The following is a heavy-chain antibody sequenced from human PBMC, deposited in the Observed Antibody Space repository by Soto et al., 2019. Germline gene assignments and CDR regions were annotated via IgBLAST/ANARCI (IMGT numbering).Heavy chain of an antibody. Sequence: LLVESGGVFVQPGGSLRLSCVASGFTFSHAWMDCVRQAPGKGLEWVGRIKSISDGETTNYAASVAGRFTISRDDKTHTLFLHVNSLKTEDTGVYYCTRRIAVAGTYSFDYWGQGTVVTVSS. J-gene: IGHJ4*01. CDR1: GFTFSHAW. CDR3: TRRIAVAGTYSFDY. V-gene: IGHV3-15*07. CDR2: IKSISDGETT. D-gene: IGHD6-19*01.